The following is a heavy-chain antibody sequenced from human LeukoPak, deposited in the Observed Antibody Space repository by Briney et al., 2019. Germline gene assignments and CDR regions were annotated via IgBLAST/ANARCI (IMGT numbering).Heavy chain of an antibody. V-gene: IGHV1-2*02. D-gene: IGHD3-9*01. J-gene: IGHJ5*02. CDR2: IYPKSGGT. CDR3: ARVSTSGYRDWLDP. Sequence: ASVKVSCKASGYTFADYYIHWVRQAPGQGLERMGWIYPKSGGTNSAQKFQGKVTMTRDTSISTAYMELSRLKFDDTAVYYCARVSTSGYRDWLDPWGQGTLVTVSS. CDR1: GYTFADYY.